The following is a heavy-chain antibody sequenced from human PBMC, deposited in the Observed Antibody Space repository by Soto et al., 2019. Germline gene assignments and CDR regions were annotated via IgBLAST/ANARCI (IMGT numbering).Heavy chain of an antibody. Sequence: QVQLVESGGGVVQPGRSLRLSCAASGFTVSSYAMHGVRQAPGKGLEWVAVISYDGSNKYYADSVKGRFTISRDNSKNTLYLQMNSLRAEDTAVYYCARVFSVRYSGSYPFDYWGQGTLVTVSS. CDR1: GFTVSSYA. D-gene: IGHD1-26*01. CDR2: ISYDGSNK. J-gene: IGHJ4*02. V-gene: IGHV3-30-3*01. CDR3: ARVFSVRYSGSYPFDY.